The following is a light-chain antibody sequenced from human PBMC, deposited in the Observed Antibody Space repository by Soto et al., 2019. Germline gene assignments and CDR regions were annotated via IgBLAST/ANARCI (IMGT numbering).Light chain of an antibody. CDR1: QGIRNF. J-gene: IGKJ3*01. CDR2: AAS. CDR3: QKYSSVPV. V-gene: IGKV1-27*01. Sequence: DIQMTQSPPSLSASVGDRVTITCRASQGIRNFVAWYQQKPGKAPKLLIYAASTLQSGVPSRFSGSGSGTDFTLTINSLQPEDVATYSCQKYSSVPVFGPWTKVEIK.